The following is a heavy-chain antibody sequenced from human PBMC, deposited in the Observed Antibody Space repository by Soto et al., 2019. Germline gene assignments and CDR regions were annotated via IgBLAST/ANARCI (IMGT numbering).Heavy chain of an antibody. CDR1: GGSINSYY. CDR2: IYYSGST. D-gene: IGHD1-26*01. CDR3: ARRYGGNFDY. J-gene: IGHJ4*02. V-gene: IGHV4-59*01. Sequence: QVQLQESGPGLVKPSETLSLTCTVSGGSINSYYWSWIRQPPGKGLEWIGYIYYSGSTNYNPSLKSLVTISVDTSKNQFSLKLRSVTGADTAVYYCARRYGGNFDYWGQGTLVTVSS.